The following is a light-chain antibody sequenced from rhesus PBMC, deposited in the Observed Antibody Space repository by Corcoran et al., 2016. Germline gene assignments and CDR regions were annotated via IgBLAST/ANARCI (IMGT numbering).Light chain of an antibody. Sequence: DIQMTQSPSSLSASVGDTVSITCRASQSISSWLDWYQQKPVKAPKVLLYTASSLQSGVPSRFSGSGSGTDFTLTISSLQPEDFATYYCLHYSSSPLTFGGGTKVEIK. J-gene: IGKJ4*01. CDR3: LHYSSSPLT. CDR1: QSISSW. CDR2: TAS. V-gene: IGKV1-22*01.